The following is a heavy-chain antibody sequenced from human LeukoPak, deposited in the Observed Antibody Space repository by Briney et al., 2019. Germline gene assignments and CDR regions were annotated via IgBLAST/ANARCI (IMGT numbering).Heavy chain of an antibody. J-gene: IGHJ3*02. CDR1: GGTFSSYA. D-gene: IGHD3-22*01. Sequence: GASVKVSCKASGGTFSSYAISRVRQAPGQGLEWMGGIIPIFGTANYAQKFQGRVTITADESTSTAYMELSSLRSEDTAVYYCARGGYYDSSGYYLRSDAFDIWGQGTMVTVSS. CDR2: IIPIFGTA. CDR3: ARGGYYDSSGYYLRSDAFDI. V-gene: IGHV1-69*13.